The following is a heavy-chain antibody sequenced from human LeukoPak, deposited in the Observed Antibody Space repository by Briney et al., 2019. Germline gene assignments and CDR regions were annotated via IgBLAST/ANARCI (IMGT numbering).Heavy chain of an antibody. CDR3: AKAETSGGANCYALDY. Sequence: GGSLRFSCAASGFTFSSYAMTWVRQAPDKGLEWVSAISGSDGSTYYADSVKGRFTITRDDSQNTLYLQMNSLSAEDTAVYYCAKAETSGGANCYALDYWGQGTLVTVSS. V-gene: IGHV3-23*01. CDR1: GFTFSSYA. D-gene: IGHD2-2*01. CDR2: ISGSDGST. J-gene: IGHJ4*02.